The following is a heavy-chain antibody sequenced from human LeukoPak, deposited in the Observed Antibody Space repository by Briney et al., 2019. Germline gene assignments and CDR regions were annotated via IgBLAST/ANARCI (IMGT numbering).Heavy chain of an antibody. CDR2: ISFDGSLQ. J-gene: IGHJ4*02. V-gene: IGHV3-30*04. CDR3: ARDPSLITMVRGVTPTEDY. D-gene: IGHD3-10*01. Sequence: GGSLKLSCEASGFSFDTYAYHWVRQAPGKGLEWVAVISFDGSLQYYTDSVKGRFTISRDNAKNSLYLQMNSLRAEDTAVYYCARDPSLITMVRGVTPTEDYWGQGTLVTVSS. CDR1: GFSFDTYA.